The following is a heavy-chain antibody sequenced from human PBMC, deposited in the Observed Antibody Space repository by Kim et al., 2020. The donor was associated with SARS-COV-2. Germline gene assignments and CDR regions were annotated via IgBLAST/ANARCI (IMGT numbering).Heavy chain of an antibody. CDR2: FDPEDGET. CDR3: ATGPAVAGTLVHYYYYYGMDV. Sequence: ASVKVSCKVSGYTLTELSMHWVRQAPGKGLEWMGGFDPEDGETIYAQKFQGRVTMTEDTSTDTAYMELSSLRSEDTAVYYCATGPAVAGTLVHYYYYYGMDVWGQRTTVTVSS. J-gene: IGHJ6*02. CDR1: GYTLTELS. V-gene: IGHV1-24*01. D-gene: IGHD6-19*01.